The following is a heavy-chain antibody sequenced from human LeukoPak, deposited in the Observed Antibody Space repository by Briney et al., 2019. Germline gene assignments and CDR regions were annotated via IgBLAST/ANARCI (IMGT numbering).Heavy chain of an antibody. CDR2: ISGSGANT. D-gene: IGHD6-13*01. J-gene: IGHJ4*02. CDR1: GFTFSSYA. CDR3: AKSPVAYSSSWYVVY. Sequence: GGSLRLSRAASGFTFSSYAMSWVRQAPGKGLEWVSAISGSGANTYYADSAKGRFTISRDNSKNTLYLQMNSLRAEDTAVYYCAKSPVAYSSSWYVVYWGQGTLVTVSS. V-gene: IGHV3-23*01.